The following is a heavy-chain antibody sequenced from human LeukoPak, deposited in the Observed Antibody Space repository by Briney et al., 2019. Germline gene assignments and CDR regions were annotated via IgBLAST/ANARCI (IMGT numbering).Heavy chain of an antibody. CDR3: ARGQGYYGSGSYLPY. D-gene: IGHD3-10*01. CDR2: IIPIFGTT. J-gene: IGHJ4*02. Sequence: ASVKVSCKASGGTFSSYAISWVRQAPGQGLEWMGGIIPIFGTTNYPQKFQGRVTITTDESTSTVELSSLRSEDTAVYYCARGQGYYGSGSYLPYWGQGTLVTVSS. V-gene: IGHV1-69*05. CDR1: GGTFSSYA.